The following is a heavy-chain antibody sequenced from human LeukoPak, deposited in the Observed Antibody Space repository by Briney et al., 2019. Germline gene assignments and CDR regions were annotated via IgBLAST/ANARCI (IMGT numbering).Heavy chain of an antibody. D-gene: IGHD3-10*01. Sequence: ASVKVSCKASGGTFSSYAISWVRQAPGQGLEWMGGIIPIFGTANYAQKFQGSVTITADESTSTAYMELSSLRSEDTAVYYCAMGSGRPGKNWFDPWGQGTLVTVSS. V-gene: IGHV1-69*01. J-gene: IGHJ5*02. CDR2: IIPIFGTA. CDR1: GGTFSSYA. CDR3: AMGSGRPGKNWFDP.